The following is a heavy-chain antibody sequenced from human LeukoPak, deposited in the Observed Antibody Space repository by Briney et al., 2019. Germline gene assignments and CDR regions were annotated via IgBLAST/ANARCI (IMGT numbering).Heavy chain of an antibody. D-gene: IGHD1-26*01. CDR3: AKVPSRSPRLVFLDAFDI. J-gene: IGHJ3*02. CDR2: ISGSGDYT. V-gene: IGHV3-23*01. Sequence: GGSLRLSCAASAFTFNNSPISWVRHAPWKGLEWVLGISGSGDYTYYADSVKGRFTISRDNSRNTLYLQMNSLRAEDTAVYYCAKVPSRSPRLVFLDAFDIWGQGTMVTVSS. CDR1: AFTFNNSP.